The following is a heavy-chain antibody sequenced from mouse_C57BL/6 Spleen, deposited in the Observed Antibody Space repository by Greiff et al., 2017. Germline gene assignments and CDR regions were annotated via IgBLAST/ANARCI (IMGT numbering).Heavy chain of an antibody. CDR3: ARSYDGYYVAY. V-gene: IGHV5-12*01. Sequence: DVQLVESGGGLVQPGGSLKLSCAASGFTFSDYYMYWVRQTPEKRLEWVAYISNGGGSTYYPDTVKGRFTISRDNAKNTLYLQMSRLKSEDTAMYYCARSYDGYYVAYWGQGTLVTVSA. CDR2: ISNGGGST. J-gene: IGHJ3*01. CDR1: GFTFSDYY. D-gene: IGHD2-3*01.